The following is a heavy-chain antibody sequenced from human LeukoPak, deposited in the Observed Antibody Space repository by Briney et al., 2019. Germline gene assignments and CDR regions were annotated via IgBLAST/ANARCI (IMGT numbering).Heavy chain of an antibody. CDR1: GGSISSNNW. D-gene: IGHD6-19*01. CDR3: ARTAKYSSAWHAYYYYMDV. CDR2: IYHSGST. V-gene: IGHV4-4*02. J-gene: IGHJ6*03. Sequence: SETLSLTCAVSGGSISSNNWWSWVRQPPGKGLEGMGEIYHSGSTNYNPSLKSRVTISVDKSKNQFSLKLSSVTAADTAVYYCARTAKYSSAWHAYYYYMDVWGKGTTVTVSS.